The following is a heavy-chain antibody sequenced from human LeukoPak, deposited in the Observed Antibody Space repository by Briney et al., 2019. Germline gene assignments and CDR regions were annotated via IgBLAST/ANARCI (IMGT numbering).Heavy chain of an antibody. CDR3: AKDRRGGSYYAATLDI. CDR2: ISDSGDIT. V-gene: IGHV3-23*01. CDR1: GFTFSSYA. Sequence: GVSLRLSCAASGFTFSSYAMSWVRQAPGKGLEWVSGISDSGDITYYADSVKGRFTISRDNSKNTLYVQMNSLRVEDTAVYFWAKDRRGGSYYAATLDIWGPGTMVTVSS. J-gene: IGHJ3*02. D-gene: IGHD1-26*01.